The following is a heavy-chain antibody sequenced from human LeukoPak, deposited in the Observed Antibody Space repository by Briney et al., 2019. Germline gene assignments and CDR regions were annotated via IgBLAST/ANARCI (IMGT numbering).Heavy chain of an antibody. V-gene: IGHV3-30*02. Sequence: PGGSLTLSCAASGFTFSTYGMHWVRQAPGKGLEWVAFIRYDGTNKYYADSVKGRFTISRDNSKNTLYLQMNSLRGEATAVYFCEKDKDPWKSTAISDFDYWGQGTLVTVSS. CDR2: IRYDGTNK. CDR1: GFTFSTYG. CDR3: EKDKDPWKSTAISDFDY. J-gene: IGHJ4*02. D-gene: IGHD1-1*01.